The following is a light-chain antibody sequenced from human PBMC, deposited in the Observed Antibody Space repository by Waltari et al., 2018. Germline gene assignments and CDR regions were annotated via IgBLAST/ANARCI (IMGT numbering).Light chain of an antibody. Sequence: SVLTQPPSASGTPGQTVTISCSGRYSNMGTNTVKWYQQLPGPAPKLLIYSDNQRPSGVPDRFSGSKSGTSASLAISGLQSEDEADYYCSTWDDYLSGVVFGEGTKLTVL. CDR1: YSNMGTNT. V-gene: IGLV1-44*01. J-gene: IGLJ2*01. CDR2: SDN. CDR3: STWDDYLSGVV.